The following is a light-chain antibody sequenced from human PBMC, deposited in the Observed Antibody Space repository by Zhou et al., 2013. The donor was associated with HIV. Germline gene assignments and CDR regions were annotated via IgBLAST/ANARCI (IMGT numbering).Light chain of an antibody. Sequence: IQLTQSPSSLSASVGDRVTITCRASQGISSYLAWYQQKPGKAPKLLIFAASTLQSGVPSRFGGSGSGTDFTLTISSLQPEDFAIYYCQQYNNWPPITFGQGTRLEIK. CDR3: QQYNNWPPIT. J-gene: IGKJ5*01. CDR2: AAS. V-gene: IGKV1-9*01. CDR1: QGISSY.